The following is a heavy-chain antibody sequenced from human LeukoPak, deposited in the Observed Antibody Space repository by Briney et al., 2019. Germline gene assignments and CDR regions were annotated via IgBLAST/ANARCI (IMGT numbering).Heavy chain of an antibody. V-gene: IGHV3-30-3*01. CDR2: ISYDGSNK. D-gene: IGHD5-12*01. CDR3: ARGPSGYDPSYYFDY. Sequence: GGSLRLSCAASGFTFSSYAMHWVCQAPGKGLEWVAVISYDGSNKYYADSVKGRFTISRDNSKNTLYLQMNSLRAEDTAVYYCARGPSGYDPSYYFDYWGQGTLVTVSS. CDR1: GFTFSSYA. J-gene: IGHJ4*02.